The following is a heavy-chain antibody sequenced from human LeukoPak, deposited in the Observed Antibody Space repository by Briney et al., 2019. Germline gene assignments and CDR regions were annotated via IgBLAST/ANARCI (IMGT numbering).Heavy chain of an antibody. D-gene: IGHD2-8*01. V-gene: IGHV3-21*01. CDR1: GFTFSSYA. CDR2: ISSSSSYI. Sequence: GGSLRLSCAASGFTFSSYAMSWVRQAPGKGLEWVSSISSSSSYIYYADSVKGRFTISRDNAKNSLYLQMNSLRAEDTAVYYCARVRVLMVYAYDYWGQGTLVTVSS. J-gene: IGHJ4*02. CDR3: ARVRVLMVYAYDY.